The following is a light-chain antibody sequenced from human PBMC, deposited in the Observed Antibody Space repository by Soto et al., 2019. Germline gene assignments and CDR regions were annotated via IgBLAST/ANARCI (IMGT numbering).Light chain of an antibody. Sequence: DIQMTPSPSTLSASVGDRVIITCRASQSIVAWLAWYQQKQGKAPKLLIFAASNLESGVPLRFSGSGSGTEFTLTISSLQPDDFATYYCQQYYIYPWTFGQGTKVEIK. J-gene: IGKJ1*01. CDR1: QSIVAW. CDR2: AAS. CDR3: QQYYIYPWT. V-gene: IGKV1-5*01.